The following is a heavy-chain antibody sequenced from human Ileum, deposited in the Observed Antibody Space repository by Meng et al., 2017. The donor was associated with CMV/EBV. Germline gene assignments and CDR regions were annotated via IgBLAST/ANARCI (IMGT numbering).Heavy chain of an antibody. Sequence: SCEAYGFTFRSYWMHWVRQVPGKGLVWVARINTDGSRTNYADSVKGRFTISRDNAKNTVYLQMNSLRVDDTAMYYCVRDDSGCGDYWGQGTLVTVSS. V-gene: IGHV3-74*01. CDR1: GFTFRSYW. CDR2: INTDGSRT. D-gene: IGHD3-22*01. CDR3: VRDDSGCGDY. J-gene: IGHJ4*02.